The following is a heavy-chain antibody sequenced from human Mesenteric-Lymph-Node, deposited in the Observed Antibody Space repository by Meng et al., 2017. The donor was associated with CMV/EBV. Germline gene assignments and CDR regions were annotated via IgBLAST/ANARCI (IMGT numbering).Heavy chain of an antibody. J-gene: IGHJ5*02. Sequence: GSLRLSCTVSGGSISSYYWSWIRQPPGKGLEWIGYIYYSGSTNYNPSLKSRVTISIDTSKNQFSLKLSSVTAADTAMYYCARGQYALPNICFDPWGQGTLVTVSS. D-gene: IGHD2-8*01. CDR1: GGSISSYY. CDR2: IYYSGST. V-gene: IGHV4-59*01. CDR3: ARGQYALPNICFDP.